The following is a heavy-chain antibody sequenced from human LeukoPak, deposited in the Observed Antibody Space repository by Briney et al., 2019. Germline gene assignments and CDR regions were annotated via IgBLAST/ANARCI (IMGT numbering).Heavy chain of an antibody. D-gene: IGHD1-26*01. V-gene: IGHV3-30*18. CDR3: AKEDSGSYSY. J-gene: IGHJ4*02. CDR2: ISYDGSNK. Sequence: GGSLRLSCAASGFTFSSYGMHWVRQAPGKGLEWVAVISYDGSNKYYADSVKGRFTISRDNSKNTLYLQMNSLRAEDTAVYYCAKEDSGSYSYWGQGTLVTVSS. CDR1: GFTFSSYG.